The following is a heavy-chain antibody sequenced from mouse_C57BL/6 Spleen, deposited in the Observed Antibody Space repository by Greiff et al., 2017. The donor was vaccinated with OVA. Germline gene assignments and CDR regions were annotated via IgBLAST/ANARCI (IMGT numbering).Heavy chain of an antibody. CDR3: ATYYSNLFAD. Sequence: VQLLQPGAELVRPGSSVKLSCKASGYTFTSYWMPWVKQRPIQGLEWIGNIDPSDSDTHYNQKFKGKATLTVDKSTSTAYMQRSSLTSEDSAVYCCATYYSNLFADWGQGTMVTVSA. J-gene: IGHJ3*01. CDR1: GYTFTSYW. D-gene: IGHD2-5*01. V-gene: IGHV1-52*01. CDR2: IDPSDSDT.